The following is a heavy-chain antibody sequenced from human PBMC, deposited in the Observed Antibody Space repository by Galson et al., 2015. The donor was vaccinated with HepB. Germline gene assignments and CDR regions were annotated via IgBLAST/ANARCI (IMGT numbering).Heavy chain of an antibody. Sequence: SLRLSCAASGFTVSSNYMSWVRRAPGKGLEWVSVIYSGGSTYYADSVKGRFTISRDNSKNTLYLQMNSLRAEDTAVYYCARGGVYCSGGSCYPDAFDIWGQGTMVTVSS. CDR1: GFTVSSNY. D-gene: IGHD2-15*01. CDR3: ARGGVYCSGGSCYPDAFDI. CDR2: IYSGGST. J-gene: IGHJ3*02. V-gene: IGHV3-53*01.